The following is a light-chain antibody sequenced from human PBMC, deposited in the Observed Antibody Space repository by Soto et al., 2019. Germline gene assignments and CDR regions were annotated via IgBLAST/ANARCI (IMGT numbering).Light chain of an antibody. CDR1: SSDVGGYDY. CDR3: SSYAGSYTSV. CDR2: DVS. Sequence: QSVLAQPRSLSGSPGQSVTISCTGTSSDVGGYDYVSRYQQHPGKAPKLMVYDVSARPSGVPDRFSGSKSRNTASLTISGLQVEDEADYYCSSYAGSYTSVFGTGTKVTVL. V-gene: IGLV2-11*01. J-gene: IGLJ1*01.